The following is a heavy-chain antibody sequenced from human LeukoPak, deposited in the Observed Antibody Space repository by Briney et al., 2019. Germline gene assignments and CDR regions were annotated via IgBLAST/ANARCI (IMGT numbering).Heavy chain of an antibody. CDR3: ARLVVTPGDYYYGMDV. V-gene: IGHV4-4*02. CDR2: IYHSGST. D-gene: IGHD4-23*01. Sequence: SGTLSLTCAVSGYSISSGHWWSWVRQPPGKGLEWIGEIYHSGSTNYNPSLKSRVTISVDKSKNQFSLKLNSVTTADTAVYYCARLVVTPGDYYYGMDVWGQGTTVTVSS. CDR1: GYSISSGHW. J-gene: IGHJ6*02.